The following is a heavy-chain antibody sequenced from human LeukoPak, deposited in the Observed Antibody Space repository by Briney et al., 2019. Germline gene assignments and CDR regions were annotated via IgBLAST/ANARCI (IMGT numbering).Heavy chain of an antibody. V-gene: IGHV3-66*01. J-gene: IGHJ4*02. D-gene: IGHD3-22*01. Sequence: GGSLRLSCAASGFTVTSNYMSWVRQAPGKGLEWVSIIYSAGSIYHADSVKGRFTISRDNSENTLYLQMNNLRAEDTAVYFCARGRSYYYDNTGSFDYWGQGTLVTVSS. CDR3: ARGRSYYYDNTGSFDY. CDR2: IYSAGSI. CDR1: GFTVTSNY.